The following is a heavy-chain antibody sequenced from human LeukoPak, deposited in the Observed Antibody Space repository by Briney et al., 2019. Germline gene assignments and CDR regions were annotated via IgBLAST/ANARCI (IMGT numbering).Heavy chain of an antibody. D-gene: IGHD1-26*01. Sequence: SETLSLTCTVSGGSISSGDYYWSWIRQPPGKGPEWIGYIYYSGSTYYNPSLKSRVTISVDTSKNQFSLKLSSVTAADTAVYYCARDRSGSYLDYWGQGTLVTVSS. V-gene: IGHV4-30-4*08. J-gene: IGHJ4*02. CDR3: ARDRSGSYLDY. CDR1: GGSISSGDYY. CDR2: IYYSGST.